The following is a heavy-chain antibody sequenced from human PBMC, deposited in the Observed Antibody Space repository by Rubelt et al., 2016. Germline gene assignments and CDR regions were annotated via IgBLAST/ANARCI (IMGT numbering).Heavy chain of an antibody. CDR2: IYYSGST. Sequence: QVQLQESGPGLVKPSQTLSLTCTVSGGSISSGGYYWSWIRQHPGKGLEWIGYIYYSGSTYYNPSLKSRVTGSVDTSKNQFCLKLSSVTAADSALYSCARDADVRGAYYYYGMDVWGQGTTVTVSS. J-gene: IGHJ6*02. CDR3: ARDADVRGAYYYYGMDV. V-gene: IGHV4-31*03. CDR1: GGSISSGGYY. D-gene: IGHD3-10*02.